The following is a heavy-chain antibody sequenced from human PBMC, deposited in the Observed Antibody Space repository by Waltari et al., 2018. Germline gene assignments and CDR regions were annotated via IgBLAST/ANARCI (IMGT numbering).Heavy chain of an antibody. CDR3: ARSQSDDYGDYGTVNSNPYYYGMDV. CDR2: IYYSGST. V-gene: IGHV4-59*01. CDR1: GGSISSYY. D-gene: IGHD4-17*01. Sequence: QVQLQESGPGLMKPSETLSLTCTVSGGSISSYYWSWIRQPPGKGLEGIGYIYYSGSTNYNPSLKSRVTISVDTSKNQFSLKLSSVTAADTAVYYCARSQSDDYGDYGTVNSNPYYYGMDVWGQGTTVTVSS. J-gene: IGHJ6*02.